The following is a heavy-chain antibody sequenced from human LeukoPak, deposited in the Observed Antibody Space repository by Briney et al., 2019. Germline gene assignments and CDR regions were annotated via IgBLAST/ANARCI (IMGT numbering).Heavy chain of an antibody. D-gene: IGHD3-22*01. Sequence: ASVKVSCKASGYTFTNYGISWVRQAPGQGLEWMGWISGYNGHTNYAQKLQGRVTMTTDTSTSTAYMELRSLRSDDTAVYYCARGSTARYYYDRSGYHRGAFDYWGQGTLVTVSS. CDR3: ARGSTARYYYDRSGYHRGAFDY. CDR2: ISGYNGHT. CDR1: GYTFTNYG. V-gene: IGHV1-18*01. J-gene: IGHJ4*02.